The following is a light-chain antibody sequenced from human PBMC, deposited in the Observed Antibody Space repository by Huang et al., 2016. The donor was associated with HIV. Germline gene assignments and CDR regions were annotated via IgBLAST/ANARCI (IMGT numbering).Light chain of an antibody. CDR2: GAA. CDR3: QQYGSSPYT. J-gene: IGKJ2*01. Sequence: EIVLTQSPGTLSLSPGERATLSCRASQSVSSSYLAWYQQKPGQAPRLLIYGAASRATGIPDRFSGIGSGTAFTLTISRLEPQDFEVYYCQQYGSSPYTFGQGTKLEIK. CDR1: QSVSSSY. V-gene: IGKV3-20*01.